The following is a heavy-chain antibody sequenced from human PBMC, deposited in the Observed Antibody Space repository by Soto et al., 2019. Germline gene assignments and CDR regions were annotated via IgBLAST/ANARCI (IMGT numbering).Heavy chain of an antibody. J-gene: IGHJ6*02. CDR2: ISAYNGNT. V-gene: IGHV1-18*01. D-gene: IGHD1-26*01. Sequence: AASVKVSCKASGYTFTSYGISWVRQAPGQGLEWMGWISAYNGNTNYAQKLQGRVTMTTDTSTSTAYMELRSLRSDDTAVYYCASEKPHRYSGSYKNYYGMDVWGQGTTVTVSS. CDR3: ASEKPHRYSGSYKNYYGMDV. CDR1: GYTFTSYG.